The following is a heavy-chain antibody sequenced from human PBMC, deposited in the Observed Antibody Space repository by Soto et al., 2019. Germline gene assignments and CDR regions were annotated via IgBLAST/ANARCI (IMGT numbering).Heavy chain of an antibody. CDR2: MNPNSGNT. J-gene: IGHJ5*02. CDR1: GYTFTSYD. D-gene: IGHD2-2*02. Sequence: SVKVSCKASGYTFTSYDINWVRQATVQGLEWMGWMNPNSGNTGHAQKFQGRVTMTRNTSISTAYMELSSLRSEDTAVYYCARGYCSSTSCYIGNWFDPWGQGTLVTVSS. V-gene: IGHV1-8*01. CDR3: ARGYCSSTSCYIGNWFDP.